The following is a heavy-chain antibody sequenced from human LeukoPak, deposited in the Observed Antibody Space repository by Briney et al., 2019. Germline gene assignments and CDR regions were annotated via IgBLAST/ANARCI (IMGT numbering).Heavy chain of an antibody. J-gene: IGHJ6*03. CDR1: GGSISSYY. CDR2: IYYSGST. V-gene: IGHV4-59*01. CDR3: AGAGGPQYYYYYYMDV. Sequence: PSETLSLTCPVSGGSISSYYWGWVRQPPGKGLEWIGYIYYSGSTHYNPSLKSRVTISVDTSKNQFSLKLSSVTAADTAVYYCAGAGGPQYYYYYYMDVWGKGTTVTVSS.